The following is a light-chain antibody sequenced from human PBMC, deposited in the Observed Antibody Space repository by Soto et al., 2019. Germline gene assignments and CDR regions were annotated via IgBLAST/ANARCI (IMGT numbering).Light chain of an antibody. J-gene: IGLJ1*01. CDR1: SSDIGGYNY. V-gene: IGLV2-14*01. CDR3: NSYTSSSTLFV. Sequence: QSALTQPASVSGSPGQSITISCTGTSSDIGGYNYVSWYQQHPGKAPKLMIYEVTNRPSGVSYRFSGSKSGYTASLTISGLQAEDEADYYCNSYTSSSTLFVFGTGTKVTVL. CDR2: EVT.